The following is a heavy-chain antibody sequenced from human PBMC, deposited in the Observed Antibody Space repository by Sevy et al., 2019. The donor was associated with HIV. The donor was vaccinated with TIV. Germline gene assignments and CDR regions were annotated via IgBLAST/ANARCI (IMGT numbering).Heavy chain of an antibody. V-gene: IGHV4-39*01. CDR3: ARPKSMGSYTLDV. CDR2: IYYTGTT. J-gene: IGHJ6*02. D-gene: IGHD3-10*01. Sequence: WETLSLTCTVSGGSISSSSYYWAWIRQSPEKGLEWIGRIYYTGTTHSNPSLKSRVTISKDISKNQFFLRLRSVTAADTAMYFCARPKSMGSYTLDVWGQGTTVTVSS. CDR1: GGSISSSSYY.